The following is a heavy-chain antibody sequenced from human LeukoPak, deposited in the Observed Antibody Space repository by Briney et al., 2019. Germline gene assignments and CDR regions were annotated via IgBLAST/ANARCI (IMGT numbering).Heavy chain of an antibody. CDR1: GFTFSSYA. V-gene: IGHV3-30-3*01. CDR3: ARGDFWSGTTYYYYYGVDV. D-gene: IGHD3-3*01. Sequence: GGSLRLSCAASGFTFSSYAMHWVRQAPGKGLEWVAVISYDGSNKYYADSVKGRFTISRDNSKNTLYLQMNSLRAEDTAVYYCARGDFWSGTTYYYYYGVDVWGQGTTVTVSS. J-gene: IGHJ6*02. CDR2: ISYDGSNK.